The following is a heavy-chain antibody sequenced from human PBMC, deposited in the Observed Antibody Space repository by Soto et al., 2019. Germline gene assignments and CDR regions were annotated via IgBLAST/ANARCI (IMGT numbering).Heavy chain of an antibody. D-gene: IGHD3-22*01. V-gene: IGHV1-69*06. Sequence: ASVKVSCKASGGTFSSYAISWVRQAHGQGLEWMGGIIPIFGTANYAQKFQGRVTITADKSTSTAYMELSSLRSEDTAVYYCARGDYYDSSGYYHNWFDPWGQGTLVTVSS. CDR3: ARGDYYDSSGYYHNWFDP. CDR2: IIPIFGTA. J-gene: IGHJ5*02. CDR1: GGTFSSYA.